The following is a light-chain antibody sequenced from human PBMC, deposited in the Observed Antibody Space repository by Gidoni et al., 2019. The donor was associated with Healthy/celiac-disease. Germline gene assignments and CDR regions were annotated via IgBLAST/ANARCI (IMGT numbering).Light chain of an antibody. Sequence: AIQMTQSPSSLSASVGDRVTITCRASQGLRNDLGWYQQKPGKAPKLLIYAASSLQSGVPPRFSGSGSGTDFTLTISSLQPEDFATYYCLQDYNYPRTFGQGTKVEIK. CDR3: LQDYNYPRT. J-gene: IGKJ1*01. V-gene: IGKV1-6*01. CDR1: QGLRND. CDR2: AAS.